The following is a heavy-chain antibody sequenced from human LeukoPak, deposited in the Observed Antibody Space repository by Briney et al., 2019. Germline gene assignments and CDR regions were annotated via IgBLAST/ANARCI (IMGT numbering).Heavy chain of an antibody. Sequence: HGESLKISCKGSGYSFTSYWIGWVRQMPGKGLEWMGIIYPGDSDTRYSPSFQGQVTISADKSISTAYLQWSSLKASDTAMYYCARLRDDSGYVLFSLSGTRYYYYMDVWGKGTTVTVSS. CDR3: ARLRDDSGYVLFSLSGTRYYYYMDV. CDR2: IYPGDSDT. D-gene: IGHD5-12*01. CDR1: GYSFTSYW. V-gene: IGHV5-51*01. J-gene: IGHJ6*03.